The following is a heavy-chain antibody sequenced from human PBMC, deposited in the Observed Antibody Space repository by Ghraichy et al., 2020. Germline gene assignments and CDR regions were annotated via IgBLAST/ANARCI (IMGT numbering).Heavy chain of an antibody. J-gene: IGHJ2*01. V-gene: IGHV4-34*01. CDR3: AGGREWIQLWLAHWYFDL. CDR2: INHSGST. Sequence: SETLSLTCAVYGGSFSGYYWSWIRQPPGKGLEWIGEINHSGSTNYNPSLKSRVTISVDTSKNQFSLKLSPVTAADTAVYYCAGGREWIQLWLAHWYFDLWGRGTLVTVSS. CDR1: GGSFSGYY. D-gene: IGHD5-18*01.